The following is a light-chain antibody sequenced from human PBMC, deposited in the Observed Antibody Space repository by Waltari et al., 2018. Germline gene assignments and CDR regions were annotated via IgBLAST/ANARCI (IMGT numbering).Light chain of an antibody. CDR2: DVS. V-gene: IGKV3-11*01. CDR1: QSIADY. J-gene: IGKJ2*01. CDR3: QQRSNWPRFS. Sequence: EIVLTQAPATLSLSPGERATLSCRTSQSIADYLVWYQQKPGQSPRLLIYDVSNRVTGIPVRFSGSGSGTDFTLTITSLEPEDFAVYYCQQRSNWPRFSFGQGTKLEIK.